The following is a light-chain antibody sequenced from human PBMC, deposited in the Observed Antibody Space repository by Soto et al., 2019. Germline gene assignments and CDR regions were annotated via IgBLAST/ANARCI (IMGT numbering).Light chain of an antibody. J-gene: IGLJ1*01. V-gene: IGLV3-25*02. CDR1: VLSKQY. CDR3: QSSGDTGDYYL. CDR2: KDT. Sequence: SYQLTHPPSLSVPPGQTARITCCGGVLSKQYSLWDQQKPVQGPGLVIYKDTERASRITERFAGSRSGTTVTLTISGVRVEDEATYYCQSSGDTGDYYLFGTGTKVTV.